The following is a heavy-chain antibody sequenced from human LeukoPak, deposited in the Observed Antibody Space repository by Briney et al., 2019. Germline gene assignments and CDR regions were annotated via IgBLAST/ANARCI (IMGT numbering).Heavy chain of an antibody. J-gene: IGHJ5*02. CDR3: ASLDPGDWFDP. Sequence: GGSLRLSCAASGFTVSSNYMSWVRQAPGKGLEWVSVIYSGGSTYYADSVEGRFTISRDNSKNTLYLQMNSLRAEDTAVYYCASLDPGDWFDPWGQGTLVTVSS. D-gene: IGHD3-10*01. V-gene: IGHV3-53*01. CDR1: GFTVSSNY. CDR2: IYSGGST.